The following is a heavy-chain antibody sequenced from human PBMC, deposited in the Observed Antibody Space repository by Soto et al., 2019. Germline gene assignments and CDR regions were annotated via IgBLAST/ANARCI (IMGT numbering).Heavy chain of an antibody. Sequence: ASVKVSCKASGYTFTGYYMHWVRQAPGQGLEWMGWINPNSGGTNYAQKFQGWVTMTRDTSISTAYMELSRLRSDDTAVYYCAGVGMYYYDSSGSRGAFDIWGKGKMVTVPS. J-gene: IGHJ3*02. CDR3: AGVGMYYYDSSGSRGAFDI. CDR1: GYTFTGYY. D-gene: IGHD3-22*01. V-gene: IGHV1-2*04. CDR2: INPNSGGT.